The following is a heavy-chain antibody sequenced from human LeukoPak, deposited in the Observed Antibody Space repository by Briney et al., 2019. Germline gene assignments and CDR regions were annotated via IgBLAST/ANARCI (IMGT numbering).Heavy chain of an antibody. CDR2: IIPILGTA. J-gene: IGHJ4*02. V-gene: IGHV1-69*01. CDR1: GGTFSSYA. Sequence: ASVKVSCKASGGTFSSYAISWVRQAPGQGLEWMGGIIPILGTANYAQKFQGRVTITADESTSTAYMELSSLRSEDTAVYYCARSYDYVWGSYRYIGYFDYWGQGTLVTVSS. D-gene: IGHD3-16*02. CDR3: ARSYDYVWGSYRYIGYFDY.